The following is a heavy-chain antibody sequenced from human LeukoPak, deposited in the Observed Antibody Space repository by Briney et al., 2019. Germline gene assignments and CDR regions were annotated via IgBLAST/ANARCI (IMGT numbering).Heavy chain of an antibody. CDR1: GFIFSEYW. CDR3: ARCGWRTSCFGDY. CDR2: IKQDGNER. Sequence: GGSLRLSCAASGFIFSEYWMSWVRQVPGKGLEWVASIKQDGNERYYVDSVEGRFAISRDNAGKSLFLQMNSLRPEDTAVYYCARCGWRTSCFGDYWGQGSLVTVSS. D-gene: IGHD2-2*01. V-gene: IGHV3-7*03. J-gene: IGHJ4*02.